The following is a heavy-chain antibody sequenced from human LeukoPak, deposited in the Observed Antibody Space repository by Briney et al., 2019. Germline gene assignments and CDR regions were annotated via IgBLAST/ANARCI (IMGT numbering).Heavy chain of an antibody. J-gene: IGHJ4*02. V-gene: IGHV3-23*01. CDR3: AKDDSSWYY. Sequence: GGSLRLSCAASGFTFSGYWMSWVRQAPGKGLEWVSTVSSSGGSTYYADSVKGRFTISRDNSKNTLYLQMNSLRAEDTAVYYCAKDDSSWYYWGQGTLVTVSS. CDR1: GFTFSGYW. D-gene: IGHD6-13*01. CDR2: VSSSGGST.